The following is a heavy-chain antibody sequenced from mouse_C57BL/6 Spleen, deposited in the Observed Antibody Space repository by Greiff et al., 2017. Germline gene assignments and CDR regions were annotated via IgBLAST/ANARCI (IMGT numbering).Heavy chain of an antibody. Sequence: QVQLQQSDAELVKPGASVKISCKVSGYTFTDHTIHWMKQRPEQGLEWIGYIYPRDGSTKYNEKFKGKDTLTADKSSSTAYMQLNSLTSEDSAVYFCARRGESYGSSYGYFDVWGTGTTVTVSS. V-gene: IGHV1-78*01. CDR3: ARRGESYGSSYGYFDV. CDR2: IYPRDGST. CDR1: GYTFTDHT. D-gene: IGHD1-1*01. J-gene: IGHJ1*03.